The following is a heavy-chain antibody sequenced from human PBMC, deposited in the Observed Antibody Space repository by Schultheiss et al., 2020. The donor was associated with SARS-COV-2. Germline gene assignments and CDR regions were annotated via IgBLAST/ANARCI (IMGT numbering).Heavy chain of an antibody. V-gene: IGHV3-30-3*01. CDR2: ISFDGTQK. Sequence: GESLKISCAASGFTFSNYAMHWVRQAPGKGLEWVAVISFDGTQKFYADSVKGRFTISRDNSEKTLYLQMNSLRPDDTAVYYCAREPQLRVYFDYWGQGTLVTVSS. D-gene: IGHD3-10*01. CDR3: AREPQLRVYFDY. CDR1: GFTFSNYA. J-gene: IGHJ4*02.